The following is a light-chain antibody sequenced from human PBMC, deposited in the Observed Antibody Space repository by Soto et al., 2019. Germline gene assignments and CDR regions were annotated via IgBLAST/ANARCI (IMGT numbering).Light chain of an antibody. Sequence: EIVLTQSPGTLSLSPGERATLSCRASQSVTSPFLAWYQQKAGQPPRLLIYSTSTRATGIPARFSGSGSGTEFTLTISSLQSEDFAVYYCQQYNNWPPWTFGQGTKVDIK. CDR3: QQYNNWPPWT. J-gene: IGKJ1*01. CDR2: STS. CDR1: QSVTSP. V-gene: IGKV3-15*01.